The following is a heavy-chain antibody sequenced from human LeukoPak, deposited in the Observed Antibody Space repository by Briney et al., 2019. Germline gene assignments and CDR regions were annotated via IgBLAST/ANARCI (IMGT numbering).Heavy chain of an antibody. D-gene: IGHD3-3*01. Sequence: GGSLRLSCAASRLTFTYWMSWVRQAPGKGLEWVANIKQDGGEKYYVDSVKGRLTIFRDNAKKSLYLQMNSLRAEDTAVYYCASSFSDDFWSGHFWGQGTLVTVSS. CDR3: ASSFSDDFWSGHF. V-gene: IGHV3-7*01. J-gene: IGHJ4*02. CDR1: RLTFTYW. CDR2: IKQDGGEK.